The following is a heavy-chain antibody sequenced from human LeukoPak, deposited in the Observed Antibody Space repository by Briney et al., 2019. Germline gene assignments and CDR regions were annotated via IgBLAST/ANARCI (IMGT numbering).Heavy chain of an antibody. CDR3: ARPTYYYDSSGYNLDLDAFDI. CDR1: GGSISSSSYY. J-gene: IGHJ3*02. V-gene: IGHV4-39*01. CDR2: IYYSGST. D-gene: IGHD3-22*01. Sequence: SETLSLTCTVSGGSISSSSYYWGWIRQPPGKGLEWIGSIYYSGSTYYNPSPKSRVTISVDTSKNQFSLKLSSVTAADTAVYYCARPTYYYDSSGYNLDLDAFDIWGQGTMVTVSS.